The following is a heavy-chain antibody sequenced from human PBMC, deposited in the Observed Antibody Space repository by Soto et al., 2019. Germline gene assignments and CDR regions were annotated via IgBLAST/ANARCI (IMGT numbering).Heavy chain of an antibody. CDR3: AESISWGDSSGYPLGWFDP. CDR2: ISGSGGST. D-gene: IGHD3-22*01. J-gene: IGHJ5*02. Sequence: GGSLRLSCAASGFTVSSYAMSWVRQAPGKGLEWVSAISGSGGSTYYADSVKGRFTISRDNSKNTLYLQMNSLRAEDTAVYYCAESISWGDSSGYPLGWFDPWGQGTLVTVSS. CDR1: GFTVSSYA. V-gene: IGHV3-23*01.